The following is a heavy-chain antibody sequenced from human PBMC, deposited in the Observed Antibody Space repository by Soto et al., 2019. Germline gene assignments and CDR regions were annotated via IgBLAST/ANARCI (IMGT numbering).Heavy chain of an antibody. V-gene: IGHV4-34*01. J-gene: IGHJ6*02. CDR2: INHSGST. D-gene: IGHD6-13*01. CDR3: ARVPLGSQSVTLYSSSWYGGLKYGMDV. CDR1: GGSFSGYY. Sequence: PSETLSLTCAVYGGSFSGYYWSWIRQPQGKGLEWIGEINHSGSTNYNPSLKSRVTISVDTSKNQFSLKLSSVTAADTAVYYCARVPLGSQSVTLYSSSWYGGLKYGMDVCGQGTTVTFSS.